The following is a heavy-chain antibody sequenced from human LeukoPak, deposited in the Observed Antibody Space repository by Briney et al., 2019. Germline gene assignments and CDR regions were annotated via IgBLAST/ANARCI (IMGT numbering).Heavy chain of an antibody. Sequence: GGSLRLSCAASGFTFSSYWMNWVRQAPGKGLEWVANIKQDGSEKYYVDSVKGRFTISRDNAKNSLYLQMNSLRAEDTAVYYCARVGRSVPAAMGALDYWGQGTLVTVSS. CDR2: IKQDGSEK. CDR3: ARVGRSVPAAMGALDY. V-gene: IGHV3-7*01. J-gene: IGHJ4*02. CDR1: GFTFSSYW. D-gene: IGHD2-2*01.